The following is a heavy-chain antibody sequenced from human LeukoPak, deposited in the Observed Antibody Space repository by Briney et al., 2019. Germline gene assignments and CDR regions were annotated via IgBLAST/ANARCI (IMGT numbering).Heavy chain of an antibody. Sequence: SETLSLTCAAYGGSFSCYYWSWIRQHPGNGFEWIGEINHSGSTNYNPSLKSRVTISVDPSKNQFTVKLSSVTAADTAVYYCARAPAVLRYFDWLLSAFDIWGQGTMVTVSS. CDR1: GGSFSCYY. CDR3: ARAPAVLRYFDWLLSAFDI. V-gene: IGHV4-34*01. CDR2: INHSGST. D-gene: IGHD3-9*01. J-gene: IGHJ3*02.